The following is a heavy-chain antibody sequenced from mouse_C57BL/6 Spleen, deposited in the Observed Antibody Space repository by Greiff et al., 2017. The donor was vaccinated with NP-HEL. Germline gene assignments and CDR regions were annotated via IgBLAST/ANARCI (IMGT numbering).Heavy chain of an antibody. CDR3: ARDYGNSFAY. D-gene: IGHD2-1*01. Sequence: DVQLQESGGGLVQPGGSLSLSCAASGFTFTDYYMSWVRQPPGKALEWLGFIRNKANGYTTEYSASVKGRFTISRDNSQSILYLQMNALRAEDSATYYCARDYGNSFAYWGQGTLVTVSA. J-gene: IGHJ3*01. CDR1: GFTFTDYY. CDR2: IRNKANGYTT. V-gene: IGHV7-3*01.